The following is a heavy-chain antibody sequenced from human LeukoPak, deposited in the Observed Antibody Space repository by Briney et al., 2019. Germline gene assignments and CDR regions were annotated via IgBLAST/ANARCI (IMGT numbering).Heavy chain of an antibody. CDR1: GFTFSAYS. Sequence: GGSLRLSCAASGFTFSAYSMNWVRQAPGMGLEWVSYISSSSDTIYYADSVKGRFTISRDNAKNSLYLQMNSLRAEDTAVYYCASFWLFSEGDYWGQGTLVTVSS. V-gene: IGHV3-48*04. CDR3: ASFWLFSEGDY. D-gene: IGHD3-9*01. CDR2: ISSSSDTI. J-gene: IGHJ4*02.